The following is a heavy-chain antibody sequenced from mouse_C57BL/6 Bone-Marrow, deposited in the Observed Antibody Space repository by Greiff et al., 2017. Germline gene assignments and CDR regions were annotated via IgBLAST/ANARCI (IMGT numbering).Heavy chain of an antibody. D-gene: IGHD1-1*02. CDR1: GYTFTSYW. V-gene: IGHV1-72*01. CDR3: ARQGGGSYYAIDY. CDR2: IDPHSGGT. Sequence: VQLQQPGAELVKPGASVKLSCKASGYTFTSYWMHWVKQGHGRGLEWIGRIDPHSGGTQYNEKCKSKATLTVYKPSSPAYMQLSSLPSEDSAVYYCARQGGGSYYAIDYWGQGTSVTAFS. J-gene: IGHJ4*01.